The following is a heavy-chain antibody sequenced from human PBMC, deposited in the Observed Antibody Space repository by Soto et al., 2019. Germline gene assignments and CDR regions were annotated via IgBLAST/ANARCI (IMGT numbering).Heavy chain of an antibody. Sequence: GGSLRLSCAASGFTFSSYAMSWVRQAPGKGLEWVSSITSTGDRAYYADSVKGRFTISRDNSKNTLYLQMNSLRAEDTAVYYCAKPPYYYDSSGYYYFDYWGQGTLVTVSS. J-gene: IGHJ4*02. V-gene: IGHV3-23*01. CDR1: GFTFSSYA. D-gene: IGHD3-22*01. CDR3: AKPPYYYDSSGYYYFDY. CDR2: ITSTGDRA.